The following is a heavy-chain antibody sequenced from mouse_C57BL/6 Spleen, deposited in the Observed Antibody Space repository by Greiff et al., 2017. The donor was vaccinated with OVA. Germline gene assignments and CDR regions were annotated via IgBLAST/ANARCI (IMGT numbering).Heavy chain of an antibody. Sequence: QVQLQQSGAELVMPGASVKLSCKASGYTFTSYWMHWVKQRPGQGLEWIGEIDPSDSYTNYNQKFKGKSTLTVDKSSSTAYMQLSSLTSEDSAVYYCARGYGNYDYFDYWGQVTTLTVSS. D-gene: IGHD2-1*01. CDR2: IDPSDSYT. V-gene: IGHV1-69*01. J-gene: IGHJ2*01. CDR3: ARGYGNYDYFDY. CDR1: GYTFTSYW.